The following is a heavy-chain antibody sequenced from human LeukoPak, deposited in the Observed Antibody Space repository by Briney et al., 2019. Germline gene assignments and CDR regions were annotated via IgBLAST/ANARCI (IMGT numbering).Heavy chain of an antibody. Sequence: SETLSLTCTVSGYSISSGYYWGWIRQPPGKGLEWIGSIYHGGSTYYNPSLKSRVTIAVDTSKNQFSLKLSSVTAADTAVYYCARSSEGRYYYDSSGFSYYYYYMDVWGKGTTVTISS. CDR1: GYSISSGYY. D-gene: IGHD3-22*01. V-gene: IGHV4-38-2*02. CDR2: IYHGGST. CDR3: ARSSEGRYYYDSSGFSYYYYYMDV. J-gene: IGHJ6*03.